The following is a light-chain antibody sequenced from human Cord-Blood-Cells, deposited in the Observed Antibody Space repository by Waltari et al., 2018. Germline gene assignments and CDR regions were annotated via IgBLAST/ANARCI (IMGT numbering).Light chain of an antibody. V-gene: IGKV4-1*01. CDR3: QQYYSTPLT. Sequence: DIEMTQSPDSLAVSPGERATINCKPSQSVLYSSDNKNYLAWYQQKPGQPPKLLIYWASTRESGVPDRFSGSGSGTDFTLTISSLQAEDVAVYYCQQYYSTPLTFGGGTKVEIK. J-gene: IGKJ4*01. CDR1: QSVLYSSDNKNY. CDR2: WAS.